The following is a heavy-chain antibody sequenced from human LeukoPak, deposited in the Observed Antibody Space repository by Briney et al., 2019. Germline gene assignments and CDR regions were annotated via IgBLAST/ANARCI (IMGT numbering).Heavy chain of an antibody. V-gene: IGHV3-23*01. CDR3: AKDSGRYYDTSGYRIGAFDF. J-gene: IGHJ3*01. CDR1: GFTFNRCW. D-gene: IGHD3-22*01. CDR2: ISGSGGRT. Sequence: GGSLRLSCVVSGFTFNRCWMNWVRQAPGKGLEWVSGISGSGGRTYYADSVKGRFTISRDNSKNTLYLQMNSLRAEDTAVYYCAKDSGRYYDTSGYRIGAFDFWGQGTMVTVSS.